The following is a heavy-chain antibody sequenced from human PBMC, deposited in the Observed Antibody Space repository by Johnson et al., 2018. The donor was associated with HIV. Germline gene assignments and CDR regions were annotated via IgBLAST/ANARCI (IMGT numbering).Heavy chain of an antibody. CDR2: IYSGGSR. CDR1: GFTFSNAW. Sequence: VQLVESGGGLVKPGGSLRLYCAASGFTFSNAWMSWVRQAPGKGLEWVSVIYSGGSRYDADSVKGSFTIPRDNSKNTLYLQMNSLRAEDTAVYYCAIVPREWELRGLDVFYIWGQGTVVTVSS. D-gene: IGHD1-26*01. V-gene: IGHV3-66*01. J-gene: IGHJ3*02. CDR3: AIVPREWELRGLDVFYI.